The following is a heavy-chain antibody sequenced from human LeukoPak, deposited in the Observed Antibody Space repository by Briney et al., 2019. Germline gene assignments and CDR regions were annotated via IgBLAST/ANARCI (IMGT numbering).Heavy chain of an antibody. CDR3: ARHYGSVFFDY. CDR2: IYYSGST. CDR1: GGSISSYY. V-gene: IGHV4-59*08. Sequence: SETLSLTCTVSGGSISSYYWSWIRQPPGKGLEWIGYIYYSGSTNYNPSLKSRVTISVDRSKNQFSLKLSSVTVADTAVYYCARHYGSVFFDYWGQGTLVTVSS. D-gene: IGHD3-10*01. J-gene: IGHJ4*02.